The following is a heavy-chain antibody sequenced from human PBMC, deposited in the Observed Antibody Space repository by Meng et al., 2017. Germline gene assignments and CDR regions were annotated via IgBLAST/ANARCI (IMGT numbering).Heavy chain of an antibody. CDR3: ARDLGYSPDY. J-gene: IGHJ4*02. Sequence: QVQLVESGGGVVQPGRSLSLSCAASGFTFSSFGIHWVRLAPGKVLEWVAAIWYDGSKEYYADSVKGRFPISRDNFKNTLYLQMNSLRAEDTAVYYCARDLGYSPDYRGQGTLVTVSS. CDR1: GFTFSSFG. D-gene: IGHD6-13*01. V-gene: IGHV3-33*01. CDR2: IWYDGSKE.